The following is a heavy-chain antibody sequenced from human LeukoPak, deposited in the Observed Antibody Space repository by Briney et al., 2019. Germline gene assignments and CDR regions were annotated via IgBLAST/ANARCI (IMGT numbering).Heavy chain of an antibody. Sequence: GGSLRLSCAASGFTFSSYWMTWVRQAPGKGLEWVSAISGSGGSTYYADSVKGRFTISRDNSKNTLYVQMNSLRAEDTAVYYCLVVVIATPFDYWGQGTLVTVSS. CDR3: LVVVIATPFDY. CDR2: ISGSGGST. D-gene: IGHD2-21*01. J-gene: IGHJ4*02. CDR1: GFTFSSYW. V-gene: IGHV3-23*01.